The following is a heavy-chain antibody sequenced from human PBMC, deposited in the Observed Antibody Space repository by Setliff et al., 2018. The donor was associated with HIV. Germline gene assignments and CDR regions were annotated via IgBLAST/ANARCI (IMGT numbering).Heavy chain of an antibody. J-gene: IGHJ4*02. CDR1: GFTFSRHW. CDR2: INQDGSQI. V-gene: IGHV3-7*01. CDR3: AKEFEDLSGAY. Sequence: GGSLRLSCAASGFTFSRHWMSWVRQAPGRGLEWVANINQDGSQIYYADSVKGRFTISRDNSKNTLYLQMNSLRAEDTATYYCAKEFEDLSGAYWGQGTLVTVSS. D-gene: IGHD3-10*01.